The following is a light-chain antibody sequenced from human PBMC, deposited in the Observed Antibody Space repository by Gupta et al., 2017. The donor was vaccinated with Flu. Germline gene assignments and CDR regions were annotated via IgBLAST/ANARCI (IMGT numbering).Light chain of an antibody. Sequence: AIQLTQSPSSLSASVGDRVTITCRASQGISSALAWYQQKPGKAPKLLIYDASSLESGVPSRFSGSGSGTDFTLTISSLQPEDSATYYCQQVNNYPITFGGGTKVEIK. CDR2: DAS. CDR1: QGISSA. J-gene: IGKJ4*01. V-gene: IGKV1D-13*01. CDR3: QQVNNYPIT.